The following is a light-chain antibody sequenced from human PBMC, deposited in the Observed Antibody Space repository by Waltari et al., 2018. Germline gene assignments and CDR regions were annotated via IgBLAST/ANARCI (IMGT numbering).Light chain of an antibody. CDR3: QQHGTLPAT. CDR2: RAT. Sequence: EIVLTQSPGTASLSPGARVTLSCRASQSVGSSSLAWYQQKPGQAPRLVIYRATRRATVIPDRFSGSGSGTDFSLTISRLEPEDFAVYYCQQHGTLPATFGQGTKVEIK. V-gene: IGKV3-20*01. J-gene: IGKJ1*01. CDR1: QSVGSSS.